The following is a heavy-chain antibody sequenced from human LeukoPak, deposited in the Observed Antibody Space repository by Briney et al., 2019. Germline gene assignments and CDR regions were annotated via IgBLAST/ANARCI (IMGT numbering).Heavy chain of an antibody. D-gene: IGHD3-22*01. J-gene: IGHJ4*02. Sequence: PGGSLRLSCAASGFTLSSYAMSWVRQAPGKGLGWVSAISGSGGSTYYADSVKGRFTISRDNSKNTLYLQMNSLRAEDTAVYYCAKDHAPHYYDSSGSLDYWGQGTLVTVSS. CDR2: ISGSGGST. V-gene: IGHV3-23*01. CDR3: AKDHAPHYYDSSGSLDY. CDR1: GFTLSSYA.